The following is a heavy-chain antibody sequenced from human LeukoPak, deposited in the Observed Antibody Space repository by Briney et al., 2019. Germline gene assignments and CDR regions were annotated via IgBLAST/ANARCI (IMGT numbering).Heavy chain of an antibody. D-gene: IGHD3-3*01. CDR1: GFTFSSYA. CDR3: AKVGYYDFWSDTRGAFDI. V-gene: IGHV3-23*01. Sequence: GGSLRLSCAASGFTFSSYAMSWVRQAPGKGLEWVSAISGSGGSTYYADSVKGRFTISRDNSKNTLYLQMNSLRAEDTAVYYCAKVGYYDFWSDTRGAFDIWGQGTMVTVSS. J-gene: IGHJ3*02. CDR2: ISGSGGST.